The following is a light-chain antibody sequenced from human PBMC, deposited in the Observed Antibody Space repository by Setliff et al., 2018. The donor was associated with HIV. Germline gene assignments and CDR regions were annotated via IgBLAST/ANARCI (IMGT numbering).Light chain of an antibody. J-gene: IGLJ1*01. Sequence: QSVLTQPASVSGSPRQSITISCTGTSSDVGTYNYVSWYQQHPGKAPKLMIYEVSNRPSGVSNRFSGSKSGNTASLTISGLQAEDEADYYCSSYTSNNLYVFGTGTKVTVL. CDR3: SSYTSNNLYV. CDR1: SSDVGTYNY. CDR2: EVS. V-gene: IGLV2-14*01.